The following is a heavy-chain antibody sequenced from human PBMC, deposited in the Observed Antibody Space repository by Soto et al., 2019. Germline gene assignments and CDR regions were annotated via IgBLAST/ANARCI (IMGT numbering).Heavy chain of an antibody. V-gene: IGHV4-31*03. CDR3: ASWSIGVVNRFDY. CDR2: IYYSGST. J-gene: IGHJ4*02. Sequence: PSETLSLTCTVSGGSISSGGYYWSWIRQHPGKGLEWIGYIYYSGSTYYNPSLKSRVTISVDTSKNQFSLKLSSVTAADTAVDYCASWSIGVVNRFDYWGQGTLVTVSS. CDR1: GGSISSGGYY. D-gene: IGHD3-3*01.